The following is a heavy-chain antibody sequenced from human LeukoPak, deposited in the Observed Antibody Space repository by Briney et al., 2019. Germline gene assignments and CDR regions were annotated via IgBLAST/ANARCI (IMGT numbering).Heavy chain of an antibody. CDR3: ARQAGNWFDP. J-gene: IGHJ5*02. CDR2: IIPIFGTA. CDR1: GYTFTSYD. D-gene: IGHD6-19*01. Sequence: ASVKVSCKASGYTFTSYDFNWVRQAPGQGLEWMGGIIPIFGTANYAQKFQGRVTITADESTSTVYMELSSLKSEDTAVYYCARQAGNWFDPWGQGTLVTVSS. V-gene: IGHV1-69*13.